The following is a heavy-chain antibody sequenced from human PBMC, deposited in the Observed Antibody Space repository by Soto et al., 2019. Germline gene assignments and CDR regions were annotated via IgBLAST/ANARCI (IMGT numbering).Heavy chain of an antibody. V-gene: IGHV1-69*08. Sequence: QVQLVQSGAQVKKPGSSVKVSCKASGGTFSSYTLSWVRQAPGQGLEWMGRITPILSTANSAQRFQGRVTVTADKSTSTAYMELSRLRSEDTAVYYCARVGNKEDFEYWGQGTLVTVSS. D-gene: IGHD6-13*01. J-gene: IGHJ4*02. CDR3: ARVGNKEDFEY. CDR2: ITPILSTA. CDR1: GGTFSSYT.